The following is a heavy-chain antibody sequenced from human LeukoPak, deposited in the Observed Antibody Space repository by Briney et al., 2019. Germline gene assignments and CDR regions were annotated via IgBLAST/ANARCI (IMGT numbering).Heavy chain of an antibody. CDR3: TIRELYQLPFDY. D-gene: IGHD2-2*01. Sequence: ASVKVSCKASGYTFTGYYMHWVRQAPGQGLEWMGWINPNSGGTNYAQKFQGRVTMTRDTSISTAYMELSRLRSDDTAVYYCTIRELYQLPFDYWGQGTLVTVSS. CDR2: INPNSGGT. CDR1: GYTFTGYY. V-gene: IGHV1-2*02. J-gene: IGHJ4*02.